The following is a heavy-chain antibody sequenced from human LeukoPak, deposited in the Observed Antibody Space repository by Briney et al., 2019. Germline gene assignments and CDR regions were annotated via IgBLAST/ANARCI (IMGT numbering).Heavy chain of an antibody. CDR2: INPNGGIA. CDR3: ARDYKYYYGSTSDYPFDY. D-gene: IGHD3-10*01. J-gene: IGHJ4*02. Sequence: ASVKVSCKASGYTFTSYYMHWVRQAPGQGLEWMGIINPNGGIARYAQKFQGRVTLTRDTSTSTVYMELNSLRSEDTAVFYCARDYKYYYGSTSDYPFDYWGQGTLVTVSS. CDR1: GYTFTSYY. V-gene: IGHV1-46*01.